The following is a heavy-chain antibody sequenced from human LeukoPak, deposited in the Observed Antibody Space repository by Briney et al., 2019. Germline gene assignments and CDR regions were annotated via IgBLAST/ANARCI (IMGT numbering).Heavy chain of an antibody. J-gene: IGHJ4*02. V-gene: IGHV3-23*01. Sequence: GGSLRLSCAASGFTFSSYAMSWVRQAPGKGLEWVSAISGSGGSTYYADSVKGRFTISRDNSKNTLYLQMNSLRAEDTAVYYCARDRDILTGGDYFDYWGQGTLVTVSS. CDR2: ISGSGGST. CDR1: GFTFSSYA. CDR3: ARDRDILTGGDYFDY. D-gene: IGHD3-9*01.